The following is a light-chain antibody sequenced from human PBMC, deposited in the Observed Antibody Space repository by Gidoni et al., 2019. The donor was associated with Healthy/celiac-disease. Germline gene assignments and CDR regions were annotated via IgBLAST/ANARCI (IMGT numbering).Light chain of an antibody. V-gene: IGLV1-47*02. J-gene: IGLJ1*01. CDR2: SNN. CDR1: SSNIGSNY. Sequence: QSVLTQPPSASGTPGQRVTISCSGSSSNIGSNYVYWYQQLPGTAPKLLTYSNNQRPSGVPDRFSGSKSGTSASLAISGLRSEDEADYYCAAWDDSLSGSYVFGTGTKVTV. CDR3: AAWDDSLSGSYV.